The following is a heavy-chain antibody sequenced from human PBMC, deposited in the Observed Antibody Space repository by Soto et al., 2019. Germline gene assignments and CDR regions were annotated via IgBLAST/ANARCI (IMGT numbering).Heavy chain of an antibody. Sequence: SETLSLTCAVYGGSFSGYYWSWIRQPPGKGLEWIGEINHSGSTNYNPSLKSRVTISVDTSKNQFSLKLSSVTAADTAVYYCARSLCSSTSCYYYYYGMDVWGQGTTVTVSS. D-gene: IGHD2-2*01. CDR1: GGSFSGYY. V-gene: IGHV4-34*01. CDR2: INHSGST. CDR3: ARSLCSSTSCYYYYYGMDV. J-gene: IGHJ6*02.